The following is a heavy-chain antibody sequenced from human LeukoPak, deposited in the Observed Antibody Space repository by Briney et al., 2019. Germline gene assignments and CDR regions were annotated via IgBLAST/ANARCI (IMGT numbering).Heavy chain of an antibody. V-gene: IGHV3-64*04. Sequence: ASVKVSCKASGYTFTGYYMHWVRQAPGKGLEYVSAISSNGGSTYYADSVKGRFTISRDNSKNTLYLQMNSLRVEDTAVYYCAKFEGHPWGTYRLDYWGLGTLVTVS. CDR1: GYTFTGYY. CDR2: ISSNGGST. J-gene: IGHJ4*02. CDR3: AKFEGHPWGTYRLDY. D-gene: IGHD3-16*02.